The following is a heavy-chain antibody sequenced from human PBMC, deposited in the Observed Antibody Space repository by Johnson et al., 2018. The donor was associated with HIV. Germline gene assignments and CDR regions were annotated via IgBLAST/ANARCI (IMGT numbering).Heavy chain of an antibody. Sequence: QVQLVESGGGLVKPGGSLRLSCAASGFTFSDYYMTWIRQAPGKGLEWVSYISRSGSTIYYADSVKGRFTISRDNAKNTLYLQMNSLRAEDTAVYYFAKDRAEVVVVHDALDMWGQGTMVTVSS. V-gene: IGHV3-11*04. D-gene: IGHD3-22*01. CDR3: AKDRAEVVVVHDALDM. CDR2: ISRSGSTI. CDR1: GFTFSDYY. J-gene: IGHJ3*02.